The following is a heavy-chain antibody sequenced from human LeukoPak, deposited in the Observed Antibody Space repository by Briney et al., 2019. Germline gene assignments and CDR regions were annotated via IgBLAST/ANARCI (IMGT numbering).Heavy chain of an antibody. D-gene: IGHD6-19*01. V-gene: IGHV4-34*01. J-gene: IGHJ6*04. CDR1: GGSFSGYY. CDR3: ARTPKADYYYGMDV. Sequence: PSETLSLTCAVYGGSFSGYYWSWIRQPPGKGLEWIGEINHSGSTNYSPSLKSRVTISVDTSKNQFSLKLSSVTAADTAVYYCARTPKADYYYGMDVWGKGTTVTVSS. CDR2: INHSGST.